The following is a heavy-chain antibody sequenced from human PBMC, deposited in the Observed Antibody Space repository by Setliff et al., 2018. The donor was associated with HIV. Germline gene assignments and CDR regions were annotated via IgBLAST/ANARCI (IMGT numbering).Heavy chain of an antibody. J-gene: IGHJ3*02. CDR1: GASISSHY. D-gene: IGHD1-26*01. CDR3: ASGSPFDGFDM. V-gene: IGHV4-59*11. CDR2: IYTTGST. Sequence: SETLSLTCTVSGASISSHYWSWIRQSPGRELEWIGYIYTTGSTHYNPSLRSRVTISIDTSKSHFSLRLKSVTAADTALYYCASGSPFDGFDMWGQGTTV.